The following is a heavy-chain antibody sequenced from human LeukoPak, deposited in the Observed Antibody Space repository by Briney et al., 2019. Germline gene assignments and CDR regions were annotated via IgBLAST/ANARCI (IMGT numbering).Heavy chain of an antibody. CDR3: ARGSIAARRGWFDP. Sequence: VASVKVSCKASGYTFTGYYMHWGRQAPGQGLEWMGWINPNSGGTNYAQKFQGRVTMTRDTSISTAYMELSRLRSDDTAVYYCARGSIAARRGWFDPWGQGTLVTVSS. D-gene: IGHD6-6*01. J-gene: IGHJ5*02. CDR2: INPNSGGT. CDR1: GYTFTGYY. V-gene: IGHV1-2*02.